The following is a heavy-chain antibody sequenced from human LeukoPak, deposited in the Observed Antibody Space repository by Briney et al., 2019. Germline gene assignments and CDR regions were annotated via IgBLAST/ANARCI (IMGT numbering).Heavy chain of an antibody. CDR2: IYYSGST. Sequence: PSETLSLTCTVSGGSISSYYWSWIRQPPGKGLEWIGYIYYSGSTNYNPSLKSRVTISVDTSKNQFSLKLSSVTAADTAVCYCARGGYFDWLSYGAFDYWGQGTLVTVSS. CDR1: GGSISSYY. J-gene: IGHJ4*02. V-gene: IGHV4-59*01. D-gene: IGHD3-9*01. CDR3: ARGGYFDWLSYGAFDY.